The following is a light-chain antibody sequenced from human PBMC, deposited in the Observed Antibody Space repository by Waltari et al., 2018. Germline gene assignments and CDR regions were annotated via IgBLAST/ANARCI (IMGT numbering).Light chain of an antibody. Sequence: SCRASQSVSTYLAWYQQKPGQTPRLLIYGAYSRAAGIPDRFSGGGYGTDFSLTISRLEPEDFAVYYCQHHVRLPTTFGQGTRVEIK. J-gene: IGKJ1*01. V-gene: IGKV3-20*01. CDR1: QSVSTY. CDR2: GAY. CDR3: QHHVRLPTT.